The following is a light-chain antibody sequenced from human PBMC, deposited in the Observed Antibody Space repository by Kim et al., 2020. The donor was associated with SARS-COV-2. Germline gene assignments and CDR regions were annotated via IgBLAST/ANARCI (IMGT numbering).Light chain of an antibody. Sequence: ASLGDRVTTPCRTSPNIDSHLNSYHQKPGSAPKLLIYAASTLQGGVPSRFSGSGSEADFTLTISSLQPEDFATYFCQQTYISPFTFGPGTKVDIK. CDR2: AAS. J-gene: IGKJ3*01. CDR3: QQTYISPFT. CDR1: PNIDSH. V-gene: IGKV1-39*01.